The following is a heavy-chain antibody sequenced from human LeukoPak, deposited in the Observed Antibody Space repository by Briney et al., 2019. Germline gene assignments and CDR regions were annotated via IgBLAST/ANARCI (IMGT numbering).Heavy chain of an antibody. CDR3: ARRQYDSSGYFDY. CDR2: IYYSGST. V-gene: IGHV4-59*08. D-gene: IGHD3-22*01. J-gene: IGHJ4*02. CDR1: GGSISSYY. Sequence: MASETLSLTCTVSGGSISSYYWSWIRQPPGKGLEWIGYIYYSGSTNYNPSLKSRVTISVDTSKNQFSLKLSSVTAADTAVYYCARRQYDSSGYFDYWGQGTLVTVSS.